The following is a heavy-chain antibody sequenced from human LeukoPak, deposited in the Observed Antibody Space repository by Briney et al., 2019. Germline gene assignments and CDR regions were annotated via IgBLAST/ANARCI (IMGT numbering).Heavy chain of an antibody. CDR3: ARDLGYYDRLDQFDC. V-gene: IGHV1-2*02. CDR2: INPNSGGT. J-gene: IGHJ4*02. Sequence: GASVKVSCKASGYTFTGYYIHWVRQAPGQGLEWMGWINPNSGGTNPAQQFQGRVTLTRDTSISTAYMELSRLRSDDTAVYYCARDLGYYDRLDQFDCWGQGTLVTVFS. D-gene: IGHD3-22*01. CDR1: GYTFTGYY.